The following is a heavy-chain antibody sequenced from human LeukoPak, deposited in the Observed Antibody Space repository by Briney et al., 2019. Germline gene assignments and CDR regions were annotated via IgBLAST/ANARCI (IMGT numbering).Heavy chain of an antibody. V-gene: IGHV3-23*01. Sequence: PGGSLRLSCAASGFTFSSYGMSWVRQAPGKGLEWVSAISGSGGSTYYADSVKGRFTISRDNSKNTLYLQMNSLRAEDTAVYYCAKVVEATVTTAPGYWGQGTLVTVSS. CDR3: AKVVEATVTTAPGY. CDR2: ISGSGGST. CDR1: GFTFSSYG. D-gene: IGHD4-17*01. J-gene: IGHJ4*02.